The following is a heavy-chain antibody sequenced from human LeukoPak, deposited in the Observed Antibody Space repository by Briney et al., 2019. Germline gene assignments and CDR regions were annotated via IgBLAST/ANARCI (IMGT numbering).Heavy chain of an antibody. CDR1: GGSVSSGSYY. CDR3: ARGSYGDWGWFDP. V-gene: IGHV4-61*01. J-gene: IGHJ5*02. CDR2: IYYSGST. D-gene: IGHD4-17*01. Sequence: SETLSLTCTVSGGSVSSGSYYWNWIRQPPGKGLEWIGYIYYSGSTNYNPSLKSRVTISLDTPKNQFSLKLSSVTAADTAVYYCARGSYGDWGWFDPWGQGTLVTVSS.